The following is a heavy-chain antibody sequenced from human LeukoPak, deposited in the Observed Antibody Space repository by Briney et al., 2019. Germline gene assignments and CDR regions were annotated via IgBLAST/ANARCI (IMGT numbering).Heavy chain of an antibody. V-gene: IGHV3-74*01. CDR3: ARDLGYCSSTSCSYYYYYGMDV. D-gene: IGHD2-2*01. CDR1: GFTFSSYW. J-gene: IGHJ6*02. Sequence: GGSLRLSCAASGFTFSSYWMHWVRQAPGKGLVWVSRINSDGSSTSYADSVKGRFTISRDNAKNTLYLQMNSLRAEDTAVYYCARDLGYCSSTSCSYYYYYGMDVWGQGTTVTVSS. CDR2: INSDGSST.